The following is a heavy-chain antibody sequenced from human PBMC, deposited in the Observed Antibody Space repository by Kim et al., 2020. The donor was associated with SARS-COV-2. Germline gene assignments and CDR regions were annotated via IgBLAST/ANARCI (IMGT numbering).Heavy chain of an antibody. D-gene: IGHD3-3*01. CDR1: GFTFSSYA. J-gene: IGHJ4*02. CDR2: ISYDGSNK. V-gene: IGHV3-30-3*01. CDR3: AREREPDTYYEFWSGRGVNSH. Sequence: GGSLRLSCAASGFTFSSYAMHWVRQAPGKGLEWVAVISYDGSNKYYADSVKGRFTISRDNSKNTLYLQMNSLRAEDTAVYYCAREREPDTYYEFWSGRGVNSHWGQGTLVTVSS.